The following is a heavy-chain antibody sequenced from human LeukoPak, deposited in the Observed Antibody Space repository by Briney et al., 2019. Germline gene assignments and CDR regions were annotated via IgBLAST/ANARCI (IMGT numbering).Heavy chain of an antibody. CDR2: ISAYNGNR. Sequence: ASVKVSCKASGYTFSSYGISWVRQAPGQGLEWMGWISAYNGNRNYAQKLQGRVTMTTDTSTSTAYMELRSLRSDDTAVYYCARVEASCGGDCYSFAFDIWGQGTMVTVSS. CDR3: ARVEASCGGDCYSFAFDI. J-gene: IGHJ3*02. V-gene: IGHV1-18*01. CDR1: GYTFSSYG. D-gene: IGHD2-21*02.